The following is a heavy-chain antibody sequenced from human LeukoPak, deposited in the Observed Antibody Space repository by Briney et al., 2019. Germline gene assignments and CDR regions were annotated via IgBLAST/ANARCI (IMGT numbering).Heavy chain of an antibody. CDR2: IIPIFGTA. D-gene: IGHD3-9*01. CDR3: ARKVSPQKLRYSGGGWFDP. V-gene: IGHV1-69*01. CDR1: VGTFSSYA. Sequence: ASVKVSCKASVGTFSSYAISWVRQAPGQGLEWVGGIIPIFGTANYAQKSQGRVTITADESTSTTYMELSSLRSEDTAVYYCARKVSPQKLRYSGGGWFDPWGQGTMVTVSS. J-gene: IGHJ5*02.